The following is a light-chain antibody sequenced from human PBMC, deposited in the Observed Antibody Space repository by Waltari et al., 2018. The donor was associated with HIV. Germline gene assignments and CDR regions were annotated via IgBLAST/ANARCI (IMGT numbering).Light chain of an antibody. J-gene: IGLJ2*01. CDR1: ISDIGSSNL. CDR3: CSYAGGRVFVL. Sequence: QSALTQPASVSGSPGQSITISCTGTISDIGSSNLFSWYQQYPGRAPKLINYEVTKRPSGVSDRFSGSKSGNRASLTVAGLRVEDEADYYCCSYAGGRVFVLFGGGTRLTV. V-gene: IGLV2-23*02. CDR2: EVT.